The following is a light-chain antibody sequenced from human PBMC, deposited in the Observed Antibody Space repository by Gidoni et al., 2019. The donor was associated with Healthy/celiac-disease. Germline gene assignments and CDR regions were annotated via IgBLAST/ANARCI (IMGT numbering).Light chain of an antibody. CDR2: KAS. J-gene: IGKJ2*01. Sequence: DIQMTQPPSTLSASAGDRVTIPCWASQSISSWLAWYQQKPGTAPKLLIYKASSLESGVPSRLSGSGSGTGFTLTISSLRPDDFATYYCRQYNSYPYTFGQGTKLEIK. CDR1: QSISSW. CDR3: RQYNSYPYT. V-gene: IGKV1-5*03.